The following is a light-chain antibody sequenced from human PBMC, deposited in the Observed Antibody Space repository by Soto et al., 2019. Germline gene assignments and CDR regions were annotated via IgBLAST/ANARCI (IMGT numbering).Light chain of an antibody. J-gene: IGKJ1*01. V-gene: IGKV3-20*01. CDR3: LLDFSYFWA. CDR1: QSVSSNY. Sequence: EIVLTQSPGTLSLSPGERATLSCRASQSVSSNYLTWYQQKPGQAPRLLIHGTSNRATGIPDRFSGSGSGTDFTLTISSLQPEDFATYYCLLDFSYFWAFGQGTKVEVK. CDR2: GTS.